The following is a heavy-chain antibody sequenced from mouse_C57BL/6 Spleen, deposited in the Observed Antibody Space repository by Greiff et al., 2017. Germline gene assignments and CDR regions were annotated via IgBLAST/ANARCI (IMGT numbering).Heavy chain of an antibody. J-gene: IGHJ1*03. CDR2: INPSNGGT. V-gene: IGHV1-53*01. CDR1: GYTFNSYW. D-gene: IGHD1-1*01. Sequence: QVQLQQPGTELVKPGASVKLSCKASGYTFNSYWMHWVKQRPGQGLEWIGNINPSNGGTNYNEKFKSKATLTVDKSSSPAYMQLSSLTSEDSAVYYCARRAVESYWYFDVWGTGTTVTVSS. CDR3: ARRAVESYWYFDV.